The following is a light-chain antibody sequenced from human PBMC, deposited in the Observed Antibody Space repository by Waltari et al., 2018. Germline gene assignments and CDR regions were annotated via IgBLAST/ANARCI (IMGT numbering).Light chain of an antibody. CDR1: SRDVESYDI. CDR2: EAS. V-gene: IGLV2-23*01. J-gene: IGLJ2*01. Sequence: QCALTQPAPVSGSPGQSITISCTGTSRDVESYDILLLYQPHPGKAPKPIISEASKRPXXXXXXXXGSKSAITASLTISGLQAEDDADYYCSSYAGNCNLVVFGGGTKLTVL. CDR3: SSYAGNCNLVV.